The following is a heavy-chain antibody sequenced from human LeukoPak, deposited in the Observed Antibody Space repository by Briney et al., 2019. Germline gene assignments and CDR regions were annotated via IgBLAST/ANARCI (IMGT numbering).Heavy chain of an antibody. Sequence: SETLSLTCTVSGGSISSYYWSWIRQPPGKGLEWIGYVFYSGSTIYNPSLKSRVTISGDTSKNQFSLKLSSVTPADTAGYYCAGEHSGGYRFDYWGEGTLVTVSS. CDR2: VFYSGST. J-gene: IGHJ4*02. V-gene: IGHV4-59*01. D-gene: IGHD3-22*01. CDR3: AGEHSGGYRFDY. CDR1: GGSISSYY.